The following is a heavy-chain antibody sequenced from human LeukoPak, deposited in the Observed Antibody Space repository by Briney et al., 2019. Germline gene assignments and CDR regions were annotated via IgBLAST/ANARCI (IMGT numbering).Heavy chain of an antibody. CDR3: AKDLIAAAGTAGVYYYYGMDV. CDR2: ISGSGGST. D-gene: IGHD6-13*01. CDR1: GVTFSSYA. V-gene: IGHV3-23*01. Sequence: PGGSLRLSCAASGVTFSSYAMSWDRQAPGKGLESVSAISGSGGSTYYADSVKGRFTISRDNSKNTLYLQMNSLRAEDTAVYYCAKDLIAAAGTAGVYYYYGMDVWGQGTTVTVSS. J-gene: IGHJ6*02.